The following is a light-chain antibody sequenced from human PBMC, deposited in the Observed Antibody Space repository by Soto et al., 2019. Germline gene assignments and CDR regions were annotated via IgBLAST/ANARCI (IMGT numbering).Light chain of an antibody. CDR1: SSDVGLYNY. Sequence: QSALTQPASVSGSPGQSITISCTGTSSDVGLYNYVSWYQQHPGKAPKLMIYDDSDRPSGISDRFSGSKSGNTASLTITGLQAEDEADYYCSSYTNTNTRVFGGGTQLTVL. J-gene: IGLJ2*01. CDR3: SSYTNTNTRV. V-gene: IGLV2-14*01. CDR2: DDS.